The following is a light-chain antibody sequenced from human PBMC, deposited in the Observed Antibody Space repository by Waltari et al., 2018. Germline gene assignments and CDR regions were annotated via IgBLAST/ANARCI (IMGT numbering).Light chain of an antibody. CDR3: MQGTHWPMYT. V-gene: IGKV2-30*01. CDR2: KAS. J-gene: IGKJ2*01. Sequence: DVVMTQSPLSLSVTLGQPASISCRSSQSLVFGYGNIYLNWFHQRPGQSPRRLIYKASNRDSGVPDRFSGSGSGTDFTLRISRVEAEDVGVYYCMQGTHWPMYTFGQGTKLEIK. CDR1: QSLVFGYGNIY.